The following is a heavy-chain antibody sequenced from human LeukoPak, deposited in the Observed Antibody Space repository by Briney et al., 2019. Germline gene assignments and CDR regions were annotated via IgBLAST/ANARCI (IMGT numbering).Heavy chain of an antibody. V-gene: IGHV3-23*01. CDR3: AKDGSGSYLYAYDPPLYYFDY. Sequence: PGGSLRLSCAASGFTFSSYAMSWVRQAPGKGLEWVSAISGSGGSTYYADSVKGRFTISRDNSKNALYLQMNSLRAEDTAVYYCAKDGSGSYLYAYDPPLYYFDYWGQGTLVTVSS. J-gene: IGHJ4*02. CDR1: GFTFSSYA. CDR2: ISGSGGST. D-gene: IGHD3-10*01.